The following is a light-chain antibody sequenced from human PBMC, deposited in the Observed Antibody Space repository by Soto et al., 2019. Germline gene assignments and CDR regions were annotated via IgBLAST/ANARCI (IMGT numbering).Light chain of an antibody. V-gene: IGKV4-1*01. CDR2: WAS. CDR1: QNILYSSNNKNY. CDR3: QQYFSTPYT. Sequence: DIVMTQSPDSLAVSLGERATINCKSSQNILYSSNNKNYLTWYQQKPGQPPKVVIYWASTRESGVPDRFSGGGSGTNFTLTISSLQTEDVAVYYCQQYFSTPYTFGQGTKLEIK. J-gene: IGKJ2*01.